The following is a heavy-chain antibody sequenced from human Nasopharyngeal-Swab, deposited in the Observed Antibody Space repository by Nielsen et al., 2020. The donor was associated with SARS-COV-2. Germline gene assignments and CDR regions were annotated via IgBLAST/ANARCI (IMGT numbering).Heavy chain of an antibody. CDR3: ASRIRPYYGSGSYSYHYGMDV. CDR2: ISAYNGNT. D-gene: IGHD3-10*01. V-gene: IGHV1-18*01. CDR1: GYTFTSYG. Sequence: ASVKVSCKASGYTFTSYGISWVRQAPGQGLEWMGWISAYNGNTNYAQKLQGRVTMTTDTSTSTAYMELRSLRSDDTAVYYCASRIRPYYGSGSYSYHYGMDVWGRGTTVTVSS. J-gene: IGHJ6*02.